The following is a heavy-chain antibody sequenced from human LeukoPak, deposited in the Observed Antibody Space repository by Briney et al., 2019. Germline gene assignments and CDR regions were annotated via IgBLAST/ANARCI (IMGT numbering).Heavy chain of an antibody. V-gene: IGHV1-69*04. J-gene: IGHJ4*02. Sequence: SVKVSCKASGGTFSSYAISWVRQAPGQGLEWMGRIIPILGIANYAQKFQGRVTITADKSTSTAYMELSSLRSEDTAVYYCARVFDSSGYYYGSFDYWGQGTLVTVSS. CDR2: IIPILGIA. CDR1: GGTFSSYA. D-gene: IGHD3-22*01. CDR3: ARVFDSSGYYYGSFDY.